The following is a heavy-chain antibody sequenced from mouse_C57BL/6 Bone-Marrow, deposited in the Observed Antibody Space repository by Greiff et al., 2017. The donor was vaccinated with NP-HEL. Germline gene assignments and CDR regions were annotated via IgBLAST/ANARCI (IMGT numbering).Heavy chain of an antibody. J-gene: IGHJ3*01. D-gene: IGHD2-5*01. V-gene: IGHV1-18*01. CDR2: INPNNGGT. CDR1: GYTFTDYN. Sequence: EVQGVESGPELVKPGASVKIPCKASGYTFTDYNMDWVKQSHGKSLEWIGDINPNNGGTIYNQKFKGKATLTVDKSSSTAYMQLRSLTSEDTAVYYSARNLYSNYPYWGQGTLVTVSA. CDR3: ARNLYSNYPY.